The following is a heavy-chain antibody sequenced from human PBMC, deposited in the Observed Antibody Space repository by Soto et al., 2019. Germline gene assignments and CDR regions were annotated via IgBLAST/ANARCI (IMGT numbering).Heavy chain of an antibody. D-gene: IGHD4-17*01. CDR3: AKDIGYGEFDYYYGMDV. CDR2: ISWNSGSI. CDR1: GFTFDDYA. Sequence: EVQLVESGGGLVQPGRSLRLSCAASGFTFDDYAMHWVRQAPGKGLEWVSGISWNSGSIGYADSVKGRFTISRDNAKNTLYLQMNSLRAEDTALYYCAKDIGYGEFDYYYGMDVWGQGTTVTVS. J-gene: IGHJ6*02. V-gene: IGHV3-9*01.